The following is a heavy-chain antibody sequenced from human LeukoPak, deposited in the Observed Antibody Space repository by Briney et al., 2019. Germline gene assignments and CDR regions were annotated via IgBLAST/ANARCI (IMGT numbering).Heavy chain of an antibody. D-gene: IGHD3-16*01. J-gene: IGHJ4*02. CDR2: IRYDGSNK. V-gene: IGHV3-30*02. CDR3: AKDQAAADWELIRFGPFDY. CDR1: GFTFSSYG. Sequence: GGSLRLSCAASGFTFSSYGMHWVRQAPGKGLEWVAFIRYDGSNKYYADSVKGRFTISRDTSKNTLYLQMNSLRPEDTAVYYCAKDQAAADWELIRFGPFDYWGQGTLVTVSS.